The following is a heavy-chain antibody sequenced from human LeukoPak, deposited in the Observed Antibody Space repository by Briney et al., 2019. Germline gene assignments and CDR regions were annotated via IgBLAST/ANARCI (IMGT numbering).Heavy chain of an antibody. V-gene: IGHV1-69*05. Sequence: ASVKVSCKASGGTFSSYAISWVRQAPGQGLEWMGGIIPIFGTANYAQKLQGRVTMTTDTSTSTAYMELRSLRSDDTAVYYCARVRWLLSDFDYWGQGTLVTVSS. CDR1: GGTFSSYA. J-gene: IGHJ4*02. CDR3: ARVRWLLSDFDY. CDR2: IIPIFGTA. D-gene: IGHD3-3*01.